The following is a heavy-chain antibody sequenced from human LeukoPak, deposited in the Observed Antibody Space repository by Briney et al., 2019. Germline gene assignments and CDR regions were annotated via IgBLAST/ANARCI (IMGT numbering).Heavy chain of an antibody. D-gene: IGHD3-22*01. CDR3: ATDFYDTT. CDR1: GFTFSNYA. J-gene: IGHJ5*02. CDR2: LTDSGGTT. V-gene: IGHV3-23*01. Sequence: GGSLRLSCVASGFTFSNYAMGWVRQAPGKRPEWVSSLTDSGGTTYYVDSVKGRFAISRDNSKNTLYLHMNSLRAEDTAVYYCATDFYDTTWGQGTLVTVSS.